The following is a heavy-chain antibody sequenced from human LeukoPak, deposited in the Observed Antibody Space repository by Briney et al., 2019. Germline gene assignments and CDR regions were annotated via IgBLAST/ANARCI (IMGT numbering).Heavy chain of an antibody. V-gene: IGHV3-43*01. J-gene: IGHJ4*02. CDR1: GFTFDYYT. Sequence: PGGSLRLSCAASGFTFDYYTMYWVRQGPEKGLEWVSLISMDGVNTFYADSVKGRFTISTDNNQTSLYLQMNGLRTDDTGLYYCVKGRRRGYAYGTLESWGQGTLVTVSS. CDR3: VKGRRRGYAYGTLES. D-gene: IGHD5-18*01. CDR2: ISMDGVNT.